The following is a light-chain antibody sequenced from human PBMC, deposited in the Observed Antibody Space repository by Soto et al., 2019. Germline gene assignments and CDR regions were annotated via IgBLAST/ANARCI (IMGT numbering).Light chain of an antibody. CDR2: DAS. CDR1: QSVTNRY. CDR3: QQYGSSLFT. J-gene: IGKJ3*01. V-gene: IGKV3-20*01. Sequence: EIVLTQSPGTLSLSPGERATLSCRASQSVTNRYLAWYQQKPGQAPRLLIYDASSRATGVPDRFSGSGSGTDFTLTISGLEPEDFALYYCQQYGSSLFTFGPGTKVDIK.